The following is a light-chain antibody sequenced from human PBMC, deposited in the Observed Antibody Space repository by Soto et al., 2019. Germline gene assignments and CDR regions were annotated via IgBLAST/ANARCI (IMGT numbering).Light chain of an antibody. CDR1: SSDIGAGYD. J-gene: IGLJ1*01. CDR2: GNI. Sequence: QSVLTQPPSVSGAPGQRVTISCTGSSSDIGAGYDVHWYQQVPGTAPRLLIYGNINRPSGVPDRFSGSKSGTSASLAITGLQADDEADYYCQSYDSSLTGSKVFGTGTKLTVL. CDR3: QSYDSSLTGSKV. V-gene: IGLV1-40*01.